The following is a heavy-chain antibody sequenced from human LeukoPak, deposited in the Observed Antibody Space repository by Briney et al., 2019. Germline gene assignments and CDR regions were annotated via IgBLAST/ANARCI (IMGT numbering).Heavy chain of an antibody. J-gene: IGHJ5*02. CDR3: ARTRYYFDDSGHSYPNWFDP. CDR1: GFTFSNYW. V-gene: IGHV3-74*01. Sequence: GGSLRLSCAASGFTFSNYWMHWVRRAPGKGLVWVSRINTDGSHTDYADSVKGRFTISRDNAKNTLSLQMNSLTAEDTAVYYCARTRYYFDDSGHSYPNWFDPWGQGTLVTVSS. D-gene: IGHD3-22*01. CDR2: INTDGSHT.